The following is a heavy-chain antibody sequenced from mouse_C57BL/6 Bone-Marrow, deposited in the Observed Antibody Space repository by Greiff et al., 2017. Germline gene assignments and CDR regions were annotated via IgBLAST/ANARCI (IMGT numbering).Heavy chain of an antibody. J-gene: IGHJ3*01. CDR2: IHPNSGST. CDR1: GYAFTSYW. V-gene: IGHV1-64*01. D-gene: IGHD2-3*01. Sequence: VQLQQPGAELVKPGASVKLSCKASGYAFTSYWMHWVKQRPGQGLEWIGMIHPNSGSTNYNEKFKSKATLTVDKSSSTAYMQRSSLTSEDSAVYYCARGGWLLQFAYWGQGTLVTVSA. CDR3: ARGGWLLQFAY.